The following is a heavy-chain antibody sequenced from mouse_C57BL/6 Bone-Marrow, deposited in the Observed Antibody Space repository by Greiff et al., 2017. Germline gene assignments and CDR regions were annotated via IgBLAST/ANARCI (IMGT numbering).Heavy chain of an antibody. CDR1: GYTFTSHW. D-gene: IGHD1-1*01. CDR2: IFPGSGST. Sequence: QVQLQQSGPELVRPGASVKISCKAPGYTFTSHWMQWVRQRPGQGLEWIGEIFPGSGSTYYNEKFKGKATLTVDTSSSTAYMQLSSLTSEDSAVYFCARPYGSSYVYAMDYWGQGTSVTVSS. CDR3: ARPYGSSYVYAMDY. J-gene: IGHJ4*01. V-gene: IGHV1-56*01.